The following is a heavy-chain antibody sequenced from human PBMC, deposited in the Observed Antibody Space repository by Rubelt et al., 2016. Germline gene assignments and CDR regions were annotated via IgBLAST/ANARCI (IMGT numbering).Heavy chain of an antibody. D-gene: IGHD5-12*01. CDR3: ARANNGYDYP. CDR1: AGSFSGYY. Sequence: QVQLQQWGAGLLKPSETLSLTCAVYAGSFSGYYWSWIRQPPGKGLEWIGEINHSGSTDSNPSLKSRATISVDTSKNQFSLKMRSVTAADAAVYSCARANNGYDYPWGQGTLVTVSS. J-gene: IGHJ5*02. CDR2: INHSGST. V-gene: IGHV4-34*01.